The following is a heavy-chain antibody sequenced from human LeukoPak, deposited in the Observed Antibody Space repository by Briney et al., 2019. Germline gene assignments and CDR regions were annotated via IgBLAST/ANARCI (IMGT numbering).Heavy chain of an antibody. CDR2: IYYTATT. CDR1: GDSISSGGHY. J-gene: IGHJ4*02. CDR3: ARTVSGYHLDY. Sequence: SKTLSLTCTVSGDSISSGGHYWSWIRQHPGKGLDWIGYIYYTATTYYNPSLKSRVTISLDTSKKQFSLKLRSVTAADTAVYYCARTVSGYHLDYWGQGTLVTVSS. D-gene: IGHD3-9*01. V-gene: IGHV4-31*03.